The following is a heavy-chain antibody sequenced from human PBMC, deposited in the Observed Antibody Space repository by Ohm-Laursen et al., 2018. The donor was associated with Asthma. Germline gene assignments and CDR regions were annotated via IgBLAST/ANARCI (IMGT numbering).Heavy chain of an antibody. J-gene: IGHJ5*02. D-gene: IGHD6-19*01. V-gene: IGHV3-30-3*02. CDR2: ISNDGSRK. Sequence: SLRLSCAASGFTFSTYAMHWVRQAPGKGLEWVAVISNDGSRKYYAESVKGRFDISRDNSKNTLSLQMNSLSAEDTAVYYCAKDGVAVARYGWFDPWGQGTLVTVSS. CDR1: GFTFSTYA. CDR3: AKDGVAVARYGWFDP.